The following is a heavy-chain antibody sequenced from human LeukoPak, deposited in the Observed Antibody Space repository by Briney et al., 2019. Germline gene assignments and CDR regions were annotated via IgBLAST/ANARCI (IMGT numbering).Heavy chain of an antibody. J-gene: IGHJ4*02. Sequence: GGSLRLSCAASGFTFSSYGMHWVRQAPGKGLEWVAFIRYDGSNKYYADSVKGRFTISRDNSKNTLYLQMNSLRAEDTAVYYCAKRVFGVAQFDYWGQGALVTVSS. D-gene: IGHD3-3*01. CDR1: GFTFSSYG. CDR2: IRYDGSNK. CDR3: AKRVFGVAQFDY. V-gene: IGHV3-30*02.